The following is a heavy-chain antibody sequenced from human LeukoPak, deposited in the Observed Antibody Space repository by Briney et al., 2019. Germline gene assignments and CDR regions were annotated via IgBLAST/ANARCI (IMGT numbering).Heavy chain of an antibody. CDR3: AKHESYYYYFYMDV. CDR1: GFTFRSYA. J-gene: IGHJ6*03. V-gene: IGHV3-23*01. Sequence: GGSLRLSCAASGFTFRSYAMSWVRQAPGKGLEWVSAMSGRGGSTYYADSVTAPITISTDNSKNPLYLQMNSLRAGDTAVYYCAKHESYYYYFYMDVWGKGTTVTVSS. CDR2: MSGRGGST.